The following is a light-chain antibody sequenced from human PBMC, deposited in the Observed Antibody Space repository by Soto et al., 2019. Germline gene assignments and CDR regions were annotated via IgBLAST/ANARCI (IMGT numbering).Light chain of an antibody. V-gene: IGKV3D-15*01. J-gene: IGKJ5*01. CDR1: QSVSSN. Sequence: EIVMTQSPATLSVSPGERATLSCRPSQSVSSNLAWYQQKPGQAPRLLIYGASTRATGIPARFSGSGSGTEFTLTISSLQSEDFAVYYCQQYNNWPPSITFGQGTRLEI. CDR2: GAS. CDR3: QQYNNWPPSIT.